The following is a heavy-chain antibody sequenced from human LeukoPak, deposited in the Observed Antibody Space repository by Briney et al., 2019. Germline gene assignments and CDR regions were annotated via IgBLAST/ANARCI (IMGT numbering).Heavy chain of an antibody. J-gene: IGHJ4*02. CDR3: ARDLGAVAAAGTGASVY. V-gene: IGHV1-18*01. CDR1: GYTFTSYG. CDR2: TSAYNGNT. D-gene: IGHD6-13*01. Sequence: ASVKVSCKASGYTFTSYGISWVRQAPGQRLEWMGWTSAYNGNTNYAQKLPGRVTMTTVTSTSTACMELRSLRSDDTAVYDCARDLGAVAAAGTGASVYCGQGTLVTVSS.